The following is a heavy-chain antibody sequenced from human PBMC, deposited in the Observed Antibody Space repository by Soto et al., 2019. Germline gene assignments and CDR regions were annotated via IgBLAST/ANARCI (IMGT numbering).Heavy chain of an antibody. V-gene: IGHV4-4*07. CDR2: IYMTATT. Sequence: QVQLQESGPGLVKPSETLSLTCNVSGDSISSYFWSWVRQPAGKGLEWIGRIYMTATTNYNPSLKSRVTLSLETSKDQCSLKLTSVAAADTAVYYCARQAGVAAARFDYWGQGTLVTVSS. CDR3: ARQAGVAAARFDY. CDR1: GDSISSYF. D-gene: IGHD6-25*01. J-gene: IGHJ4*02.